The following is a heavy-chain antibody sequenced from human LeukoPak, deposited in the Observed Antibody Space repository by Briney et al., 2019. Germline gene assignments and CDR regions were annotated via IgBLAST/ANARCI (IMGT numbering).Heavy chain of an antibody. CDR1: VGSISSYF. D-gene: IGHD3-3*01. CDR3: ARETRDVWSGYYKSFDY. J-gene: IGHJ4*02. Sequence: PSETLSLTCTVPVGSISSYFWSCIRQPAGEGLEWIGRTYTSGSTKYKPSLKSRVTMSVDTSKNQFSLKLSSVTAADTAVYYCARETRDVWSGYYKSFDYWGQGTLVTVSS. V-gene: IGHV4-4*07. CDR2: TYTSGST.